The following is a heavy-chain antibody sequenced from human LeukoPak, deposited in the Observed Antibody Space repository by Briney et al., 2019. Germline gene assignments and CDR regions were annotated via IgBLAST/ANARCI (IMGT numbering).Heavy chain of an antibody. J-gene: IGHJ3*01. CDR2: IYTRGST. CDR1: GGSISSGSYY. CDR3: VRASVDSGGAFDV. D-gene: IGHD5-12*01. V-gene: IGHV4-61*02. Sequence: SQTLSLTCTVSGGSISSGSYYWSWLRQPAGTGLEWTGRIYTRGSTNYNPSLESRVTTSRDTPKNQFSLTLSSMTAADTATYYCVRASVDSGGAFDVWGQGTVVTVSS.